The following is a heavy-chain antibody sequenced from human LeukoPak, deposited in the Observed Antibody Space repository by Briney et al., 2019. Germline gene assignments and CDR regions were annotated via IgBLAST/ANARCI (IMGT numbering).Heavy chain of an antibody. CDR2: INPNSGGT. J-gene: IGHJ4*02. V-gene: IGHV1-2*02. Sequence: ASVKVSCKASGYTFTDYYLHWVRQAPGQGLEWMGWINPNSGGTNYAQKFQGRVTMTRDTSISTAYMELSRLRSDDTAVYYCARAPGDMSYTIDYWGQGTLVTVSS. CDR3: ARAPGDMSYTIDY. D-gene: IGHD1-26*01. CDR1: GYTFTDYY.